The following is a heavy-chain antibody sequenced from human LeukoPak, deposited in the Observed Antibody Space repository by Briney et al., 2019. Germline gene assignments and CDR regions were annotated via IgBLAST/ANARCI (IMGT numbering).Heavy chain of an antibody. CDR3: AKGPYSGFS. J-gene: IGHJ5*02. CDR1: GFTFSTYA. CDR2: ICGSGGST. D-gene: IGHD1-26*01. Sequence: GGTLRLSCAASGFTFSTYAMSWVRQAPGKGLEWVSAICGSGGSTFYADSVKGRFTISRDNSKNTLYLQMNSLRAEDTAVYYCAKGPYSGFSWGQGTLVTVSS. V-gene: IGHV3-23*01.